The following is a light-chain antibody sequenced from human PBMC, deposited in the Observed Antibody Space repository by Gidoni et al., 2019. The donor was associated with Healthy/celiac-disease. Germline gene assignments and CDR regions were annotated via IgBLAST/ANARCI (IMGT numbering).Light chain of an antibody. V-gene: IGKV1-33*01. CDR1: QDMSNY. J-gene: IGKJ3*01. CDR3: QQYDNLLFT. CDR2: DAS. Sequence: DIQMTQSPSSLSASVGDRVTITCQASQDMSNYLNWYQQKPGKAPKLLIYDASNLETGVPSRFSGSGSGTDFTFTISRLQPEDIATYYCQQYDNLLFTFGPGTKVDIK.